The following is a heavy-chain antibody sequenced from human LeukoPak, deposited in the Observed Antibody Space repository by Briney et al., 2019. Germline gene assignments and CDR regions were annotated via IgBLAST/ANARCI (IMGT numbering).Heavy chain of an antibody. Sequence: ASVTVSCKASGYTLTGYYMHWVRQAPGQGLEWMGWINPNSGGTNLAPKFQGRVAMTRDTSIGTAYMELRSLRSEDTAVYYCATETGNFYFYSWGQGTLVTVSS. CDR1: GYTLTGYY. J-gene: IGHJ4*02. D-gene: IGHD1-7*01. CDR3: ATETGNFYFYS. V-gene: IGHV1-2*02. CDR2: INPNSGGT.